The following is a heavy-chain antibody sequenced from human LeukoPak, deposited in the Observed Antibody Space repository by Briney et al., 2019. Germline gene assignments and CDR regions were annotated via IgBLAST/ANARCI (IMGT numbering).Heavy chain of an antibody. V-gene: IGHV3-21*01. D-gene: IGHD2-15*01. Sequence: PGGSLRLSCAASRFNFSSYTMTWVRQTPGKGLEWASSIGGSGAIYYADSVKGRFSISRDNARNSLFLQMNSLRAEDTAVYYCARALAATRRTPLYYFDFWGQGALVTVSS. CDR2: IGGSGAI. CDR3: ARALAATRRTPLYYFDF. CDR1: RFNFSSYT. J-gene: IGHJ4*02.